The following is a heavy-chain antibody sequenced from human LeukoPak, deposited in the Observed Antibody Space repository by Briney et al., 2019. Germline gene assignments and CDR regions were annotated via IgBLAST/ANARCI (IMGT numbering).Heavy chain of an antibody. CDR3: VRDRTLGVRDGFILA. CDR1: GFTFSAYN. V-gene: IGHV3-48*01. D-gene: IGHD5-24*01. Sequence: GGSLRLSCAASGFTFSAYNMIWIRQATGKGLEWLSYISGSSSAIYYADSVQGRFTISRDNAKNSLSLQMSSLRVEDTAVYYCVRDRTLGVRDGFILAWGQGTLVTVSS. J-gene: IGHJ5*02. CDR2: ISGSSSAI.